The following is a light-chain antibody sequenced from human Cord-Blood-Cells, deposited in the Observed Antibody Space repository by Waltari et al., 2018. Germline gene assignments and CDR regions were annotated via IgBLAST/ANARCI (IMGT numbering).Light chain of an antibody. CDR3: CSYAGSSTSWV. CDR1: SRDVGSYNL. J-gene: IGLJ3*02. Sequence: QSALTQPASVSGSPGQSITISCTGTSRDVGSYNLVSWYQQHPGKAPKLMIYDGSKRPSGVSNRFSGSKSGNTASLTISGLQAEDEADYYCCSYAGSSTSWVFGGGTKLTVL. CDR2: DGS. V-gene: IGLV2-23*01.